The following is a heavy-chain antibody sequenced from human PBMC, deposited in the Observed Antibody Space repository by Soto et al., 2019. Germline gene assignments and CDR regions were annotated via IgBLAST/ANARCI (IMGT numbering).Heavy chain of an antibody. D-gene: IGHD5-12*01. J-gene: IGHJ4*02. V-gene: IGHV3-23*01. CDR3: AKDRGRGYDS. CDR2: ISGSGGST. CDR1: GFTFSSYA. Sequence: EVQLLESGGGLVQPGGSLRLSCAASGFTFSSYAMSWVRQAPGKGLEWVSGISGSGGSTHYADSVKGRFTISRDNSKNTPYLHMNSLRAEDTDVYYCAKDRGRGYDSWGQGTLVTVSS.